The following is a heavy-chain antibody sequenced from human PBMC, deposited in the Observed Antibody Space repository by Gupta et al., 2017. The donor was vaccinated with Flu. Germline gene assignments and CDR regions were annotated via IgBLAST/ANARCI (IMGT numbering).Heavy chain of an antibody. Sequence: QVQLVESGGGVVQLGRSLRLSCASPGFTFSSYGMHWVRQAPAQRLEWVAVISYVGSNKYYADSVKRRFTISRDNSKNTLYLQMNSLRAEDTAVYYCAKGIDLYCSGGSCDHYYSYGMDVWGQGTTVTVSS. CDR1: GFTFSSYG. CDR3: AKGIDLYCSGGSCDHYYSYGMDV. CDR2: ISYVGSNK. J-gene: IGHJ6*02. V-gene: IGHV3-30*18. D-gene: IGHD2-15*01.